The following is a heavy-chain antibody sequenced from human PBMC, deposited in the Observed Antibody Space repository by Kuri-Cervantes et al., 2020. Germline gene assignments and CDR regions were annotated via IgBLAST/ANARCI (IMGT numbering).Heavy chain of an antibody. V-gene: IGHV1-8*01. Sequence: ASVQVSCKASGYTFTSYDINWVRQATGQGLEWMGWMNPNSGNTGYAQKFQGRVTMTRNTSISTAYMELSSLRSEDTAVYYCARGVRRPPLEYWFDPWGQGTLVTVSS. CDR3: ARGVRRPPLEYWFDP. CDR2: MNPNSGNT. CDR1: GYTFTSYD. D-gene: IGHD1-1*01. J-gene: IGHJ5*02.